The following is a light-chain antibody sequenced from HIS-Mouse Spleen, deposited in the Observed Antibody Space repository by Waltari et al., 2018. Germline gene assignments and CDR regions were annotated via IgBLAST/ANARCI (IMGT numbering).Light chain of an antibody. Sequence: SYVLTQPPSVSVAPGKTARITCGGNNIGSKSVHWYQQKPGQAPVLVVEEESDRPSGIPERVSGSNSGNTATLTISRVEAGDEADYYCQVWDSSSDHVVFGGGTKLTVL. V-gene: IGLV3-21*03. CDR1: NIGSKS. CDR3: QVWDSSSDHVV. CDR2: EES. J-gene: IGLJ2*01.